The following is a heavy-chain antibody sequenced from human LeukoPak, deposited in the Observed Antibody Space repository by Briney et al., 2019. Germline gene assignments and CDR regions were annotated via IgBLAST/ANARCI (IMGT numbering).Heavy chain of an antibody. V-gene: IGHV3-21*01. CDR1: GFTFGIYT. J-gene: IGHJ5*02. CDR3: AKDPQTYSVRGVTWFDP. D-gene: IGHD3-10*01. Sequence: KPGGSLRLSCAASGFTFGIYTMNWVRQAPGKGLEWVSSISSSSSYIYYADSVKGRFTISRDNSKNTLYLQMNSLRAEDTAVYYCAKDPQTYSVRGVTWFDPWGQGTLVTVSS. CDR2: ISSSSSYI.